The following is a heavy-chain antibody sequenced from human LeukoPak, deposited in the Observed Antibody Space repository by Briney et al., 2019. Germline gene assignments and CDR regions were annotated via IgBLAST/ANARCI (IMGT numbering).Heavy chain of an antibody. D-gene: IGHD6-19*01. V-gene: IGHV3-20*04. CDR1: GYTFGDYG. CDR3: ARDGYSSGWLFYYYMDV. CDR2: TNRRGDIT. Sequence: GGSLRLSCAASGYTFGDYGLSWVRQVPGKGLEWVSGTNRRGDITGYADFVKGRFTISRDNAKNSLYLQMNSLRAEDTAVYYCARDGYSSGWLFYYYMDVWGKGTTVTISS. J-gene: IGHJ6*03.